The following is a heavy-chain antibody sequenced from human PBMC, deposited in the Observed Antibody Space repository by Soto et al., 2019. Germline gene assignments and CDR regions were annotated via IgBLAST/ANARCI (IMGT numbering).Heavy chain of an antibody. CDR1: GYPFTNFD. CDR2: INPNSGNT. D-gene: IGHD3-9*01. J-gene: IGHJ5*02. Sequence: VSVKLYCKASGYPFTNFDINWVRQAPGQGLEWMGWINPNSGNTGYAQKFQGRVTLTRDTSTGTAYMELNSLRSDGTAVYYCSKEGRTYDRSLSPWGQGTLVTVSS. V-gene: IGHV1-8*01. CDR3: SKEGRTYDRSLSP.